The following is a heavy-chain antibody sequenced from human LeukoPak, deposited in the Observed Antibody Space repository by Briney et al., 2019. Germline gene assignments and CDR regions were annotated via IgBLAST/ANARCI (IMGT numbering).Heavy chain of an antibody. V-gene: IGHV3-23*01. CDR3: ARSGYYNNWVDP. CDR1: GFTFGSYA. J-gene: IGHJ5*02. CDR2: IIAGGGST. Sequence: PGGSLRLSCAASGFTFGSYAMSWVRQAQGKGLEWVSVIIAGGGSTYYADSVKGRFTISRDSSRNTLYLQMNSLRAEDTAVYYCARSGYYNNWVDPWGQGTLVTVSS. D-gene: IGHD3-22*01.